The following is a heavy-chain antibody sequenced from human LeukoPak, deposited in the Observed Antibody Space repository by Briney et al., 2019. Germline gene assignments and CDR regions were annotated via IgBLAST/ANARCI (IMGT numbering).Heavy chain of an antibody. CDR1: GGSISSGDYY. V-gene: IGHV4-30-4*08. CDR3: ARAAAGYTHYFDY. Sequence: SETLSLTCTVSGGSISSGDYYWSWIRQPRGKGLERIGYIYYSGSTYYNPSLKSRVTISVDTSKNQFSLKLSSVTAADTAVYYCARAAAGYTHYFDYWGQGTLVTVSS. J-gene: IGHJ4*02. D-gene: IGHD6-13*01. CDR2: IYYSGST.